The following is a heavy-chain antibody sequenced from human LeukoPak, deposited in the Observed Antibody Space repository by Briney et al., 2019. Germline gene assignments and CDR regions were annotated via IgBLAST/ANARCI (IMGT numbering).Heavy chain of an antibody. Sequence: SETLSLTCTVSGYSISSGYYWGWIRQPPGKGLEWIGSIYHSGSTYYNPSLKSRVTISVDTSKNQFSLKLSSVTAADTAVYYCARVVPAAIVPRFGVASYNYMDVWGKGTTVTVSS. V-gene: IGHV4-38-2*02. D-gene: IGHD2-2*01. J-gene: IGHJ6*03. CDR2: IYHSGST. CDR1: GYSISSGYY. CDR3: ARVVPAAIVPRFGVASYNYMDV.